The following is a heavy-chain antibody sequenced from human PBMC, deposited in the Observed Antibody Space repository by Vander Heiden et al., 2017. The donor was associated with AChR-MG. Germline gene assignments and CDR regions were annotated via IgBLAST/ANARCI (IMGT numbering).Heavy chain of an antibody. CDR2: IYYSGST. J-gene: IGHJ5*02. V-gene: IGHV4-30-4*01. Sequence: QVQLQESGPGLVKPSQTLSLTCTVSGGSISSGDYYWSWIRQPPGKGLEWIGYIYYSGSTYYNPSLKSRVTISVDTSKNQFSLKLSSVTAADTAVYYCAREGSGSYRGPLNWFDPWGQGTLVTVSS. D-gene: IGHD3-10*01. CDR1: GGSISSGDYY. CDR3: AREGSGSYRGPLNWFDP.